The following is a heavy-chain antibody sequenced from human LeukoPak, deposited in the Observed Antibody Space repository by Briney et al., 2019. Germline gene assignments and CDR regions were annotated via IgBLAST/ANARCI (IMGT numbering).Heavy chain of an antibody. D-gene: IGHD3-10*01. CDR2: ISYDGSNK. J-gene: IGHJ4*02. V-gene: IGHV3-30*03. CDR1: GFTFSSYW. Sequence: GGSLRLSCAAAGFTFSSYWMSWVRQAPGKGLEWVAVISYDGSNKYHADSMKGRFTISRDDSKNTLYLQMNSLRDEDTAIYYCALNAYGSGMTTWGQGNLVTVSS. CDR3: ALNAYGSGMTT.